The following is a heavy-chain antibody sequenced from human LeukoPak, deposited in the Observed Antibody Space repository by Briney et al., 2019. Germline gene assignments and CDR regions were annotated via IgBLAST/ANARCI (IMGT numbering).Heavy chain of an antibody. V-gene: IGHV3-9*01. CDR1: GFTFDDYA. D-gene: IGHD5-24*01. CDR2: ISWNSGSI. J-gene: IGHJ4*02. CDR3: AKDREDGYNLSFDY. Sequence: GGSLRLSCAASGFTFDDYAMHWVRQAPGKGLEWVSGISWNSGSIGYADSVKGRFTISRDNAKNSLYLQMNSLRAEDTALYYCAKDREDGYNLSFDYWGQGTLVTVSS.